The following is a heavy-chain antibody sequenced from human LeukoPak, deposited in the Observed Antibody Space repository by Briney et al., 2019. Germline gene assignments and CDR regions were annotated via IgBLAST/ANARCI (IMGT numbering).Heavy chain of an antibody. CDR2: IKEDGSAK. D-gene: IGHD3-3*01. J-gene: IGHJ4*02. CDR1: GVSFSKSW. V-gene: IGHV3-7*01. Sequence: GGSLRLSCAASGVSFSKSWMSWLRQTPEKGLEWVANIKEDGSAKYYVDSVKGRITNHRDNAKKSLYLQINSLRAEYTAVYYCGKYDEGYYWGQGT. CDR3: GKYDEGYY.